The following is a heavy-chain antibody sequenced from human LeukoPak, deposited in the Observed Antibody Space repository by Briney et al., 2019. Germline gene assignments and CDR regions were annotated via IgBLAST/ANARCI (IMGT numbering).Heavy chain of an antibody. CDR3: ARRGPYFDY. J-gene: IGHJ4*02. D-gene: IGHD3-10*01. Sequence: GGSLRLSCTASGFIFSNHGMNWVRQAPGKGLEWIPYISSTSADIYYVDSVKGRFTISRDNAKNSLYLQMNSLRAEDTAIYYCARRGPYFDYWGQGILVTVSS. CDR2: ISSTSADI. V-gene: IGHV3-21*05. CDR1: GFIFSNHG.